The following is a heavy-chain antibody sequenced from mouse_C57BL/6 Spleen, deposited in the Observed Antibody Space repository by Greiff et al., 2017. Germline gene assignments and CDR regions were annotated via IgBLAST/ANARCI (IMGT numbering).Heavy chain of an antibody. J-gene: IGHJ4*01. CDR1: GFTFSDYG. D-gene: IGHD1-1*01. CDR2: ISSGSSTI. Sequence: EVQGVESGGGLVKPGGSLKLSCAASGFTFSDYGMHWVRQAPEKGLEWVAYISSGSSTIYYADTVKGRFTISRDNAKNTLFLQMTSLRSEDTAMYYCARGTVVAKRDAMDYWGQGTSVTVSS. V-gene: IGHV5-17*01. CDR3: ARGTVVAKRDAMDY.